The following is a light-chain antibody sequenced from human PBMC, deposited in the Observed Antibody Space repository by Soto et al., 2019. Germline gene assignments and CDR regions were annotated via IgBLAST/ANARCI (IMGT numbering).Light chain of an antibody. CDR2: GNR. V-gene: IGLV1-40*01. CDR3: QAYDYSLTASV. Sequence: QAVVTQPPSVSGAPGQRVTISCTGNSSNLGAGYDVHWYQQLPGAAPKLVIFGNRNRPSGVPERFSGSKSGTSASLAITGLQTEDEVDYYCQAYDYSLTASVFGGGTKLTVL. J-gene: IGLJ3*02. CDR1: SSNLGAGYD.